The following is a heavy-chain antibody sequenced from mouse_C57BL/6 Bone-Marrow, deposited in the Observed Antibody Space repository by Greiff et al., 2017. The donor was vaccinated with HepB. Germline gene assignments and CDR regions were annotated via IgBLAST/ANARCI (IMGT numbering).Heavy chain of an antibody. J-gene: IGHJ3*01. CDR3: ARRSNYEGWFAY. V-gene: IGHV5-17*01. Sequence: EVKVVESGGGLVKPGGSLKLSCAASGFTFSDYGMHWVRQAPEKGLEWVAYISSGSSTIYYADTVKGRVTISRDNAKNTLFLQMTSLRSEDTAMYYCARRSNYEGWFAYWGQGTLVTVSA. D-gene: IGHD2-5*01. CDR2: ISSGSSTI. CDR1: GFTFSDYG.